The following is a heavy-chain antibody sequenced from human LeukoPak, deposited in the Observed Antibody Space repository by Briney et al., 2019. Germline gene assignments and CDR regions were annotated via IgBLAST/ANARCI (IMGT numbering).Heavy chain of an antibody. CDR3: ARQRSYCSSTSCPRTKGYYYYMDV. D-gene: IGHD2-2*01. J-gene: IGHJ6*03. CDR1: GGTFSSYA. Sequence: AAVKVSCKASGGTFSSYAISWVRQAPGQGLEWMGWISAYNGNTNSAQKLQGRVTMTTDTSTSTAYMELRSLRSDDTAVYYCARQRSYCSSTSCPRTKGYYYYMDVWGKGTTVTVSS. CDR2: ISAYNGNT. V-gene: IGHV1-18*01.